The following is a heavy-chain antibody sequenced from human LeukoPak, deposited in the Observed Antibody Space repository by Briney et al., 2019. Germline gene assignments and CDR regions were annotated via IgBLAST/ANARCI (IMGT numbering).Heavy chain of an antibody. Sequence: GGSLRLSCAASGFTFSSYAMSWVRQAPGKGLEWVSAISGSGGSTYYADSVKGRFTISRDNSKNTLYLQMNSLRAEDTAVYYCARALTRASGWSLWGQGTLVTVSS. CDR1: GFTFSSYA. J-gene: IGHJ4*02. D-gene: IGHD6-19*01. V-gene: IGHV3-23*01. CDR3: ARALTRASGWSL. CDR2: ISGSGGST.